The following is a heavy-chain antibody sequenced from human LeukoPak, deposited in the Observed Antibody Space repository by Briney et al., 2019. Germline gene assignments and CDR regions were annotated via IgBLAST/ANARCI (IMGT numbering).Heavy chain of an antibody. J-gene: IGHJ6*02. D-gene: IGHD3-22*01. CDR1: GGSFSGYY. CDR3: ARGHPTYYYDSSGRYYYYGMDV. Sequence: PSETLSLTCAVYGGSFSGYYWSWIRQPPGKGLEWIGEINHSGSTNYNPSLKRRVTISVDTSKNQFSLKLSSVTAADPAVYYCARGHPTYYYDSSGRYYYYGMDVWGQGTTVTVSS. V-gene: IGHV4-34*01. CDR2: INHSGST.